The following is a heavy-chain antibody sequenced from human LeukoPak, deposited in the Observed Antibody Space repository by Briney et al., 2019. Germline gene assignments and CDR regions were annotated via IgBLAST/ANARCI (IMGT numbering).Heavy chain of an antibody. CDR1: GGSISSYY. Sequence: PSETLSLTCTVSGGSISSYYWSWIRQPPGKGLEWIGHIYGSGSTNYNPSLKSRVTLSVDTSKNQFSLKLSSVTAADTAVYYCAREGTSGTHLDWFDPWGQGTLVTVSS. D-gene: IGHD1-1*01. J-gene: IGHJ5*02. V-gene: IGHV4-59*01. CDR2: IYGSGST. CDR3: AREGTSGTHLDWFDP.